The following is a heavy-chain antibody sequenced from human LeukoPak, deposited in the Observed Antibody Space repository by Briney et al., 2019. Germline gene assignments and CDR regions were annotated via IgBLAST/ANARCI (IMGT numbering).Heavy chain of an antibody. D-gene: IGHD2-15*01. CDR3: ARAPRIDSSYCSGGSCYSLAGDY. CDR1: GFTFSSYG. CDR2: IWYDGSNK. V-gene: IGHV3-33*01. J-gene: IGHJ4*02. Sequence: GRSLRLSCAASGFTFSSYGMHWVRQAPGKGLEWVAVIWYDGSNKYYADSVKGRFTISRDNTKNTLYLQMNSLRAEDTAVYYCARAPRIDSSYCSGGSCYSLAGDYWGQGTLVTVSS.